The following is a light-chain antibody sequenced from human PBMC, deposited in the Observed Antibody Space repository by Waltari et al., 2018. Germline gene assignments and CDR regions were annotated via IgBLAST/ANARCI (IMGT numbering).Light chain of an antibody. J-gene: IGKJ5*01. CDR1: QSVGGN. V-gene: IGKV3-11*01. Sequence: EIVLTQSPATLSLSPGQRGTLSCRASQSVGGNLAWYQQKPGQAPRHLIYDASNRATGIPARFSGSGSGTDFTLTISSLEPEDFAVYYCQQRRTWPSITFGQGTRLEI. CDR3: QQRRTWPSIT. CDR2: DAS.